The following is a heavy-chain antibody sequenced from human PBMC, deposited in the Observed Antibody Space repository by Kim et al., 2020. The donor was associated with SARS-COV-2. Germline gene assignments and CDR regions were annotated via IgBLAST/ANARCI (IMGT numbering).Heavy chain of an antibody. D-gene: IGHD2-2*01. V-gene: IGHV4-39*01. CDR3: ARHSRIVVVPGAILA. CDR2: IYYSGST. Sequence: SETLSLTCTVSGGSISSSSYYWGWIRQPPGKGLEWIGSIYYSGSTYYNPSLKSRVTISVDTSKNQFSLKLSSVTAADTAGYYCARHSRIVVVPGAILAWGRGTLVPVSS. CDR1: GGSISSSSYY. J-gene: IGHJ4*02.